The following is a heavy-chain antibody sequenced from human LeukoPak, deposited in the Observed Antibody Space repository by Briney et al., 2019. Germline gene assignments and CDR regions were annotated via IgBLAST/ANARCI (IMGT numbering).Heavy chain of an antibody. CDR1: GFTFSSYS. CDR2: ISSSSSYI. V-gene: IGHV3-21*01. J-gene: IGHJ4*02. D-gene: IGHD5-18*01. CDR3: ARVGYSYGYGCLDY. Sequence: GGSLRLSCAASGFTFSSYSMNWVRQAPGKGLEWVSSISSSSSYIYYADSVKGRFTISRDNAKNSLYLQMNSLRAGDTAVYYCARVGYSYGYGCLDYWGQGTLVTVSS.